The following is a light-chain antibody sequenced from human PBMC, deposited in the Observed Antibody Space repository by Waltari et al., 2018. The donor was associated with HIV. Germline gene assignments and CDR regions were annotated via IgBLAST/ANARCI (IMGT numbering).Light chain of an antibody. CDR3: AVWDDRLSGRL. J-gene: IGLJ2*01. V-gene: IGLV1-47*01. Sequence: QSVLAQPRSVSGTPGQTVNISCSGSTSNVRNNYVYWYQQVTGGAPKLLIYRNNQRPAGVPDPFSGPKSGTSASLAISGLRTEDEAEYYCAVWDDRLSGRLFGGGTKVTVL. CDR1: TSNVRNNY. CDR2: RNN.